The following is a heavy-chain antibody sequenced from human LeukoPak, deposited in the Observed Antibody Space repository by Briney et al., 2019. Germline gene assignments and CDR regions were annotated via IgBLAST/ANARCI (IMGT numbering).Heavy chain of an antibody. J-gene: IGHJ4*02. CDR2: INHSGSI. Sequence: SETLSHTRAVYGGSFSGYYWSWIRPPPRKGLEWIGEINHSGSINYNPSLKSRVTISVDTSKNQFSLKLSSVTAAVTAVYYCARGPYFDYWGQGTLVTVSS. V-gene: IGHV4-34*01. CDR3: ARGPYFDY. CDR1: GGSFSGYY.